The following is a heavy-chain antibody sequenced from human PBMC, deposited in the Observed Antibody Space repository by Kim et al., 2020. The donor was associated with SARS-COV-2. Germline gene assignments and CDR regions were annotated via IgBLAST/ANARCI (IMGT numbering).Heavy chain of an antibody. CDR3: TRDSPGTYGDDDYYYGRVV. Sequence: GGSLRLSCTASGFTFGDYVMSWFRQAPGKGLEWVGFIRSNGYGGTTEYAASVKGRFTISRDDYTSIAYLQMNSLKTEDTAVYFCTRDSPGTYGDDDYYYGRVVWGQGTTVTVSS. CDR2: IRSNGYGGTT. CDR1: GFTFGDYV. J-gene: IGHJ6*02. D-gene: IGHD4-17*01. V-gene: IGHV3-49*03.